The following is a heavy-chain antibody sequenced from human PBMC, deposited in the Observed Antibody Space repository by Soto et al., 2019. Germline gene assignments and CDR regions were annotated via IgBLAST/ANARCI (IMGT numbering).Heavy chain of an antibody. CDR2: IYWDDDK. CDR3: ANRPSFCSGGSFYSGFDY. J-gene: IGHJ4*02. Sequence: QITLKESGPTLVKPTQTLTLTCTFSGFSLSTSGVGVGWIRQPPAKALEWLALIYWDDDKRSSPSLKSRLTIAPDTSKHQVVLTMTNMDPVDTATYYCANRPSFCSGGSFYSGFDYCGQGTLVTVSS. D-gene: IGHD2-15*01. CDR1: GFSLSTSGVG. V-gene: IGHV2-5*02.